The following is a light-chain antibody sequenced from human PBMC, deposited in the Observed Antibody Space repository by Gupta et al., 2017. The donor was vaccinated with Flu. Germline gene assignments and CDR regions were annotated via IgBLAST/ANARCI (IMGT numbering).Light chain of an antibody. CDR3: QSADNSGTYVG. V-gene: IGLV3-25*03. CDR2: KDN. CDR1: ALSSKY. J-gene: IGLJ2*01. Sequence: SYELTQPPPLSVSPAQAARIPCSGDALSSKYTYWYQQKPGQAPGLVISKDNERPSGIPERFSGSNSGTTVTLTISGVQAEDEAAYYCQSADNSGTYVGFGGGTRLTV.